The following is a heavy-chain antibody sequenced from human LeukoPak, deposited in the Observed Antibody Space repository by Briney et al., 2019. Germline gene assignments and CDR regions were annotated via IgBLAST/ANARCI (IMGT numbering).Heavy chain of an antibody. CDR1: GGSFSGYY. CDR2: INHSGST. CDR3: ASGGGCSGTSCHPAYYYGMDV. V-gene: IGHV4-34*01. Sequence: SETLSLTCAVYGGSFSGYYWSWIRQPPGKGLEWIGEINHSGSTNYNPSLKSRVTISVDTSKNQFSLKLSSVTAADTAVYYCASGGGCSGTSCHPAYYYGMDVWGKGTTVTVSS. D-gene: IGHD2-2*01. J-gene: IGHJ6*04.